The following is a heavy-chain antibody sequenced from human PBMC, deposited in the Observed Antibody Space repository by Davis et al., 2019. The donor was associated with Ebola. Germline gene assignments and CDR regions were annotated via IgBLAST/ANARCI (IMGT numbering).Heavy chain of an antibody. CDR2: ISYDGSNK. D-gene: IGHD6-19*01. J-gene: IGHJ4*02. V-gene: IGHV3-30*03. CDR1: GFTFSTYW. CDR3: ATTPQYSSGQNKPFDY. Sequence: GGSLRLSCAASGFTFSTYWMHWVRQAPGKGLEWVAVISYDGSNKYYADSVKGRFTISRDNSKNTLYLQMNSLRAEDTAVYYCATTPQYSSGQNKPFDYWGQGTLVTVSS.